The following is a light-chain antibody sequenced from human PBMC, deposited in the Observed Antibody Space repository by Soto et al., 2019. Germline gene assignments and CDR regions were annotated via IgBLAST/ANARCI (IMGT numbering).Light chain of an antibody. CDR3: QQYGSSPWT. CDR2: GAS. J-gene: IGKJ1*01. V-gene: IGKV3-20*01. CDR1: QSVSSGY. Sequence: DIVLTQSPGTLSLSPGDRATLSCRASQSVSSGYLAWYQQKPGQAPRLLIYGASSRATGIPDRFSGSGSGTDFTLTIIRLEPEDFAVYYCQQYGSSPWTFGQGTKVDIK.